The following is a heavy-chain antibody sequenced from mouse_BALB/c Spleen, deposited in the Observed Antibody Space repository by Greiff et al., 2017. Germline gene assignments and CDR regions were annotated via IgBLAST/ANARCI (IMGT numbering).Heavy chain of an antibody. J-gene: IGHJ1*01. CDR1: GFTFSSYT. CDR2: ISNGGGST. Sequence: EVQLVESGGGLVQPGGSLKLSCAASGFTFSSYTMSWVRQTPEKRLEWVAYISNGGGSTYYPDSVKGRFTISRDNAKNTLYLQMSSLKSEDTAMYYCTRAGNYWYFDVWGAGTTVTVSS. D-gene: IGHD2-1*01. CDR3: TRAGNYWYFDV. V-gene: IGHV5-12-2*01.